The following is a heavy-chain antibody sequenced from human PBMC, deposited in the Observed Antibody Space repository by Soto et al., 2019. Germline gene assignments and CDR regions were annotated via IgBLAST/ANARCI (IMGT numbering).Heavy chain of an antibody. D-gene: IGHD3-16*01. J-gene: IGHJ6*02. CDR3: AREGAASYSYYYGTDV. CDR2: IYYRGSP. CDR1: GGSISSGDSY. V-gene: IGHV4-30-4*01. Sequence: PSETLSLTCTVSGGSISSGDSYWSWIRQSPGKGLEWIGYIYYRGSPFYNPSLESRVTISVDTSKNQFSLKLNSVTAADTAVYYCAREGAASYSYYYGTDVWGQGTTVTVS.